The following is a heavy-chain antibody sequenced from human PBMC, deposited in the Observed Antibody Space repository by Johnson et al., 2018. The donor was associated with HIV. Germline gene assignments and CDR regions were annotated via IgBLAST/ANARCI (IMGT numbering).Heavy chain of an antibody. CDR2: ISYDGTNT. CDR1: DFTFSNNA. V-gene: IGHV3-30*14. J-gene: IGHJ3*02. D-gene: IGHD6-6*01. Sequence: VQLVESGGGVVQPGRSLRLSCASSDFTFSNNAIHWVRQAPGKGLEWVAVISYDGTNTYYADSVRGRFTISRDNSRNTVSLQMIILRPKDTAMYYCASGVTARAPLLIWGQGTMVTVSS. CDR3: ASGVTARAPLLI.